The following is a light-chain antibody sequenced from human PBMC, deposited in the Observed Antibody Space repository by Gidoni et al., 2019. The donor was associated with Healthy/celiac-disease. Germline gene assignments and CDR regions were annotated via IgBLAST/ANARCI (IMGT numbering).Light chain of an antibody. J-gene: IGKJ1*01. CDR1: QSVSSN. CDR2: GAS. CDR3: QQYNNWPPT. V-gene: IGKV3-15*01. Sequence: EIVMTQSPATLSVSPGERATLSCRASQSVSSNLAWYQQNPGQAPRLLIYGASTRATGIPARCSGSGSGTEFTLTISRLQAEDFAVYYCQQYNNWPPTFGQGTKVEIK.